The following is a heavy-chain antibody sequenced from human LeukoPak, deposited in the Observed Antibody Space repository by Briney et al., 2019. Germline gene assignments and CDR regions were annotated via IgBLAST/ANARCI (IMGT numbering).Heavy chain of an antibody. CDR2: IYHSGST. V-gene: IGHV4-30-2*01. Sequence: SQTLSLTYTVSGGSISSSIYYWSWIRQPPGKGLEWIGYIYHSGSTYYNPSLKSRVTISVDRSKNQFSLKLSSVTAADTAVYYCARGDYDFWSGYPVWGQGTLVTVSS. CDR3: ARGDYDFWSGYPV. D-gene: IGHD3-3*01. CDR1: GGSISSSIYY. J-gene: IGHJ4*02.